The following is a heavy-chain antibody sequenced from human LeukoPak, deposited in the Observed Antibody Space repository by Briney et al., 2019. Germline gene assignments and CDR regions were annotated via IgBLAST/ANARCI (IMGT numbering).Heavy chain of an antibody. CDR1: GFTVSSNY. D-gene: IGHD3-22*01. CDR2: IYSGGST. CDR3: AKVPSYYYDSSGFDY. V-gene: IGHV3-53*01. J-gene: IGHJ4*02. Sequence: PGGSLRLSCAASGFTVSSNYMSWFRQAPGKGLEWVSVIYSGGSTYYADSVKGRFTISRDNSKNTLYLQMNSLRAEDTAVYYCAKVPSYYYDSSGFDYWGQGTLVTVSS.